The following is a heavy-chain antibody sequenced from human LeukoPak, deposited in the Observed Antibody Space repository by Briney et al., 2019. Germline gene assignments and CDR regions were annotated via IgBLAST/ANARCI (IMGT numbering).Heavy chain of an antibody. D-gene: IGHD1-26*01. Sequence: PGKSLRLSCAASGFTFSSYAVHWVRQAPGKGLEWVAVISYDGSNKYYADSVKGRFTISRDNSKNTLYLQMNSLRAEDTAVYYCAREYSGSYSCFDYWGQGTLVTVSS. J-gene: IGHJ4*02. CDR3: AREYSGSYSCFDY. CDR1: GFTFSSYA. V-gene: IGHV3-30-3*01. CDR2: ISYDGSNK.